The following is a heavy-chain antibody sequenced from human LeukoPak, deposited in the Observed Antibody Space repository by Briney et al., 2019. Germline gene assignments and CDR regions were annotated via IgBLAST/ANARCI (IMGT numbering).Heavy chain of an antibody. J-gene: IGHJ5*02. V-gene: IGHV1-69*13. D-gene: IGHD2-15*01. CDR1: GGTFSSYA. CDR3: ARAAVVVVVAATSWFDP. Sequence: GASVKVSCKASGGTFSSYAISWVRQAPGQGLEWMGGIIPIFGTANYAQKFQGRVTITADESTSTAYMELSSLRSEDTAAYYCARAAVVVVVAATSWFDPWGQGTLVTVSS. CDR2: IIPIFGTA.